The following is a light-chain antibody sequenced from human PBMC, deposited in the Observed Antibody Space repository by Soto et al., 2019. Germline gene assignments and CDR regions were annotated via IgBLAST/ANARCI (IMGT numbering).Light chain of an antibody. CDR2: NTF. Sequence: EIVLTQSPGTLPLSPGDRATLSCRASQSFSTSYLAWYQHKPGQAPRLLIYNTFTRATGIPDRFSGSGSGTDFTLTISRLEPEDFAVYYCQQYGGSTFTFGPGTKVDIK. CDR1: QSFSTSY. CDR3: QQYGGSTFT. V-gene: IGKV3-20*01. J-gene: IGKJ3*01.